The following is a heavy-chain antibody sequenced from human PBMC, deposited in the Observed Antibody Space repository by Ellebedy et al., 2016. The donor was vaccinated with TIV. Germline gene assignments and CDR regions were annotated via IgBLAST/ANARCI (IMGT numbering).Heavy chain of an antibody. Sequence: AASVKVSCKASGGTFSSYAITWVRQAPGQGLEWMGGIIPVFGTPDYARKVQGSVTITADESTRTVYMELGSLRFEDTAVYYCARIGVGSGTYGAAEYFQHWGQGTPVTVSS. D-gene: IGHD3-10*01. CDR1: GGTFSSYA. CDR2: IIPVFGTP. V-gene: IGHV1-69*13. J-gene: IGHJ1*01. CDR3: ARIGVGSGTYGAAEYFQH.